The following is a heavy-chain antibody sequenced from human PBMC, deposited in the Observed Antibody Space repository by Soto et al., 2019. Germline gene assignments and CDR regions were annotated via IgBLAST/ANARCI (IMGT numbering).Heavy chain of an antibody. CDR1: GGSIISGDYY. D-gene: IGHD3-3*01. Sequence: QVQLQESGPGLVKPSQTLSLTCTVSGGSIISGDYYWSWIRQPPGKGLEWIGYIFYNGNTYYNPSLKSRVTISVDTSKNQFSLKLSSVTAADTAVYYCARVPDFGGVIMSYFDYWGQGTLVTVSS. J-gene: IGHJ4*02. V-gene: IGHV4-30-4*01. CDR2: IFYNGNT. CDR3: ARVPDFGGVIMSYFDY.